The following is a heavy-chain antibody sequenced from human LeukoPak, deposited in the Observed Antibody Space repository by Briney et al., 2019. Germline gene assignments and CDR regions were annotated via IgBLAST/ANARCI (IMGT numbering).Heavy chain of an antibody. CDR3: ARVGSSWHDAFDI. D-gene: IGHD6-13*01. CDR1: GSSISSGYY. Sequence: SETLSLTCTVSGSSISSGYYWVWIRQPPGKGLEWIGSIHHSGGTYYNPSLKSRVTISVDTSKNQFSLKLSSVTAADTAVYYCARVGSSWHDAFDIWGQGTMVTVSS. CDR2: IHHSGGT. V-gene: IGHV4-38-2*02. J-gene: IGHJ3*02.